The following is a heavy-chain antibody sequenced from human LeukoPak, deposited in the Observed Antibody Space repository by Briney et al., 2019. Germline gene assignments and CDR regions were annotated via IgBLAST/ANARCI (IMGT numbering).Heavy chain of an antibody. CDR1: GGTFSSYA. Sequence: SVKVSCKASGGTFSSYAISWVRQAPGQGLEWMGRIIPILGIANYAQKFQGGVTITADKSTSTAYMELSSLRSEDTAVYYCARDTNTVTGGWFDPWGQGTLVTVSS. CDR2: IIPILGIA. J-gene: IGHJ5*02. CDR3: ARDTNTVTGGWFDP. D-gene: IGHD4-17*01. V-gene: IGHV1-69*04.